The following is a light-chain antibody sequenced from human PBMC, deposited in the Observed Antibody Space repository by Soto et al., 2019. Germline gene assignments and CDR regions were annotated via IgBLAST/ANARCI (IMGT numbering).Light chain of an antibody. Sequence: QAVVTQEPSLTVSPGGTVTLTRGSSTGAVTSGHYPYWFQQKPGQAPRTLIYDTSNKHSWTPARFSGSLLGGKAALTLSGAQPEDEAEYYCLLSYSGARVVFGGGTKVTVL. CDR2: DTS. V-gene: IGLV7-46*01. CDR3: LLSYSGARVV. CDR1: TGAVTSGHY. J-gene: IGLJ2*01.